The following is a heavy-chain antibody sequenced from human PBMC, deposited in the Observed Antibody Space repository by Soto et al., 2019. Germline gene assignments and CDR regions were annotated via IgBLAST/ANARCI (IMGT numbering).Heavy chain of an antibody. CDR1: GFTFNNYA. CDR3: ARDKVSRYYGSGHSYYGMDV. CDR2: ISYDGSNK. Sequence: QVQLVESGGGVVQPGRSLRLSCAASGFTFNNYAMHWVRQAPGKGLEWVAVISYDGSNKYYADSVKGRFTISRDNSKNTQYLQMNSLRAEDTDVYYCARDKVSRYYGSGHSYYGMDVWGQGTTVTVSS. D-gene: IGHD3-10*01. J-gene: IGHJ6*02. V-gene: IGHV3-30-3*01.